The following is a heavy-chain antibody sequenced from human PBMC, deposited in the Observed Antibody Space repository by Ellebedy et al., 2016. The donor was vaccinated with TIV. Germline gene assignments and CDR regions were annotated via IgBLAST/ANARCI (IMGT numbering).Heavy chain of an antibody. CDR3: ARGRDEWSSSWYFDY. J-gene: IGHJ4*02. V-gene: IGHV4-4*02. CDR1: GGSISSSNW. D-gene: IGHD6-13*01. Sequence: SETLSLXXAVSGGSISSSNWWSWVRQPPGKGLEWIGEIYHSGSTNYNPSLKSRVTISVDKSKNQFSLKLSSVTAADTAVYYCARGRDEWSSSWYFDYWGQGTLVTVSS. CDR2: IYHSGST.